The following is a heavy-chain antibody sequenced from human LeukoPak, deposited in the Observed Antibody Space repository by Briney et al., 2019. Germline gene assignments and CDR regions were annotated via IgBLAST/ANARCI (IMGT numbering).Heavy chain of an antibody. J-gene: IGHJ4*02. CDR3: ARHMGSYRGFDY. CDR2: IYYSGTT. Sequence: SETLSLTCTVSGGSVSGYYWSWIRQPPGKGLEWIGYIYYSGTTNYNPSLKSRVTISIDTSKNQFSLKLSSVTAADTAVYFCARHMGSYRGFDYWGQGTLVTVSS. D-gene: IGHD1-26*01. V-gene: IGHV4-59*02. CDR1: GGSVSGYY.